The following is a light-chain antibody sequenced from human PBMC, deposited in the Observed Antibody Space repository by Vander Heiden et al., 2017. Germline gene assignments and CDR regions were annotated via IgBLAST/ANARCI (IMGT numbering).Light chain of an antibody. CDR1: NSNIGSNP. CDR3: ATWDDSLNGDVV. CDR2: TNN. Sequence: QSVLTQPPSASGPPGQRVTISCSGSNSNIGSNPVNWYQQLPGMAPKLLIFTNNQRPSGVPDRFSGSKSGTSASLAISGLQSADEAHYYCATWDDSLNGDVVFGGGTKLTVL. V-gene: IGLV1-44*01. J-gene: IGLJ2*01.